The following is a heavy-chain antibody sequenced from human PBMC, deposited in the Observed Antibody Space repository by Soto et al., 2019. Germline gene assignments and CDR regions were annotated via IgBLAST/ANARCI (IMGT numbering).Heavy chain of an antibody. Sequence: XESLKISCKGSGYNFAGYWIAWVRQMPGKGLELMGIIYPSDSDTRYRPSFQGQVTISADKSISSAYLQWSSLRASDTAMYYCARGGVSTRTFDYWGQGNPVTVSS. CDR1: GYNFAGYW. J-gene: IGHJ4*02. CDR2: IYPSDSDT. V-gene: IGHV5-51*01. CDR3: ARGGVSTRTFDY. D-gene: IGHD3-3*01.